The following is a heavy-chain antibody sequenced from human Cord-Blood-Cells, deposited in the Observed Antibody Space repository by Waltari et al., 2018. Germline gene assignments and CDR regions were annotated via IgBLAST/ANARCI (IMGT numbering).Heavy chain of an antibody. Sequence: QLQLQESGPGLVKPSETLSLTCTVSGGSISSSSYYWGWIRQPPGKGLGWIGSIYYSGSTYYTPPLKSRVPIPVDTSKTQFSLKLGSVTAADTAVYYCAGSPTTVTTQFDYWGQGTLVTVSS. CDR2: IYYSGST. D-gene: IGHD4-17*01. CDR1: GGSISSSSYY. V-gene: IGHV4-39*07. CDR3: AGSPTTVTTQFDY. J-gene: IGHJ4*02.